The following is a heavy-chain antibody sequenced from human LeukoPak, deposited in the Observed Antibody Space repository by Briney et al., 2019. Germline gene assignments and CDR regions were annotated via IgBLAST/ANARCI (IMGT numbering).Heavy chain of an antibody. CDR1: GFTFSRYA. J-gene: IGHJ4*02. Sequence: PGGSLRLSCAASGFTFSRYAMSWVRQAPGKGLEWVSAIGGNGCNTYYSDPVKGRFTISRDNSKSTLSLQMNSLRAEDTAVYYCTRDSSVPFGITDWGQGTLVTVSS. CDR3: TRDSSVPFGITD. CDR2: IGGNGCNT. V-gene: IGHV3-23*01. D-gene: IGHD5/OR15-5a*01.